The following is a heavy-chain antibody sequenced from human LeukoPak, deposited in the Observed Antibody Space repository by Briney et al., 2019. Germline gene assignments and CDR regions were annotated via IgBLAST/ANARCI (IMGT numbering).Heavy chain of an antibody. V-gene: IGHV5-51*01. CDR3: ARSSVNWFDP. Sequence: GESLKISCKGSGYXFANYWICWVRQMLGKGLEWMGIIYPGDSQTRYGPSFQGQVTISADKFISTAYLQWSSLKASDTAIYYCARSSVNWFDPWGQGTLVTVSS. CDR1: GYXFANYW. CDR2: IYPGDSQT. J-gene: IGHJ5*02. D-gene: IGHD3-3*01.